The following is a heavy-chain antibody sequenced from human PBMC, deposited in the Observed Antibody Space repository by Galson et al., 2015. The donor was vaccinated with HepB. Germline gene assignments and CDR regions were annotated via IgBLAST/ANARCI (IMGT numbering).Heavy chain of an antibody. CDR2: ISSNGGST. D-gene: IGHD6-19*01. Sequence: SLRLSCAASGFTFSSYAMHWVRQAPEKGLEYVSAISSNGGSTYYADSVKGRFTISRDNSKNTLYLQMSSLRAEDTAVYYCVKDSNFDSSGWYGLGENWFDPWGQGTLVTVSS. CDR1: GFTFSSYA. J-gene: IGHJ5*02. CDR3: VKDSNFDSSGWYGLGENWFDP. V-gene: IGHV3-64D*06.